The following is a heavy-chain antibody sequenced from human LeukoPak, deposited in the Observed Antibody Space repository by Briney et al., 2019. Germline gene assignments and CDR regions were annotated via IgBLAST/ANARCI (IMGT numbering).Heavy chain of an antibody. CDR2: IYPGDSDT. D-gene: IGHD1-14*01. V-gene: IGHV5-51*01. J-gene: IGHJ6*02. CDR1: GYSFTTYW. Sequence: PGESLKISCKASGYSFTTYWIGWVRQMPGKGLEWMAIIYPGDSDTRYSPSPQGQVTISADRSISTAYLQWSSLKASDTAIYYCARRNQGMDVWGQGTTVTVSS. CDR3: ARRNQGMDV.